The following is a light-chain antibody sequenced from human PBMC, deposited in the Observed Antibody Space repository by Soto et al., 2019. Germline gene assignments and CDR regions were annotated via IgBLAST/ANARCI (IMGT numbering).Light chain of an antibody. Sequence: DIVMTQSPLSLPVTPGEPASISCRSSQSLLHSNGYTYLDWYPQKPGQSPQLLIYLGSNRASGVPDRFSGSGSGTDFTLKISRVEAEDVGVYYCMQGLQTPWTFGQGTKVE. CDR2: LGS. CDR1: QSLLHSNGYTY. CDR3: MQGLQTPWT. J-gene: IGKJ1*01. V-gene: IGKV2-28*01.